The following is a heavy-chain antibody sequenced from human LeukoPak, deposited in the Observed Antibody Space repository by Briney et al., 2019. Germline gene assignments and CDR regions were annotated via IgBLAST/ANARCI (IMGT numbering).Heavy chain of an antibody. J-gene: IGHJ4*02. CDR3: ARHNGGSYQFDY. V-gene: IGHV4-34*01. D-gene: IGHD1-26*01. CDR1: GVSFSGYY. CDR2: INHSGST. Sequence: SETLSRTCAVYGVSFSGYYWSWIRQPPGKGLEWIGEINHSGSTNYNPSLKSRVTISVDTSKNQFSLKLSSVTAADTAVYYCARHNGGSYQFDYWGQGTLVTVSS.